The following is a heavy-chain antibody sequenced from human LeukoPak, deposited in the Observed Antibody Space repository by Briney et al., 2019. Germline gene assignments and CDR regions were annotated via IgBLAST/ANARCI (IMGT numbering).Heavy chain of an antibody. CDR2: ISYDGSNK. J-gene: IGHJ4*02. CDR3: AKGGYCSGSYYTW. Sequence: PGGSLRLSCAASGFTFSSYGMHWVRQAPGKGLEWVAVISYDGSNKYYADSVKGRFTISRDNSKNTLYLQMNSLRAEDTAVYYCAKGGYCSGSYYTWWGQGTLVTVSS. D-gene: IGHD3-10*01. V-gene: IGHV3-30*18. CDR1: GFTFSSYG.